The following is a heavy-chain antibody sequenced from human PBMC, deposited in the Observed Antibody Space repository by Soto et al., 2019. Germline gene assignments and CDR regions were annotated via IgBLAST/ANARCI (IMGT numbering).Heavy chain of an antibody. J-gene: IGHJ4*02. CDR2: IYHSGST. V-gene: IGHV4-30-2*01. CDR3: ARSSTSANYFDY. Sequence: SETLSLSYAGSVGSISSCGYSWSWIRQPPGKGLEWIGYIYHSGSTYYNPSLKSRVTISVDTSKNQFSLKLGSVTAADTAVYYCARSSTSANYFDYWGQGSPVTVSS. CDR1: VGSISSCGYS. D-gene: IGHD2-2*01.